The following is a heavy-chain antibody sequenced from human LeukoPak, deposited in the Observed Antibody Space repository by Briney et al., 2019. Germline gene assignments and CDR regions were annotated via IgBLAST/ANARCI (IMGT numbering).Heavy chain of an antibody. Sequence: PGGSLRLSCAASGFTFSSYEMNWVRQAPGKGLEWVSYISSSGSTIYYADSVKGRFTISRDNAKNSLYLKMNSLRAEDTAVYYCARVGGYYQEVGYWGQGTLVTVSS. J-gene: IGHJ4*02. CDR2: ISSSGSTI. D-gene: IGHD3-22*01. CDR1: GFTFSSYE. V-gene: IGHV3-48*03. CDR3: ARVGGYYQEVGY.